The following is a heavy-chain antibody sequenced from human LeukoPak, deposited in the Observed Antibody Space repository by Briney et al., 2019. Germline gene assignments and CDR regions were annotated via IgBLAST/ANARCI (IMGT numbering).Heavy chain of an antibody. CDR1: GFTFSSYS. D-gene: IGHD1-26*01. CDR3: ARARSGSYCSGY. Sequence: PGGSLRLSCAASGFTFSSYSMNWVRQAPGKGLEWVSSISSSSSYIYYAASEKGRITTSRDNAKNSLYLQMNSLRAEDTAVYYCARARSGSYCSGYWGQGTLVTVSS. V-gene: IGHV3-21*01. J-gene: IGHJ4*02. CDR2: ISSSSSYI.